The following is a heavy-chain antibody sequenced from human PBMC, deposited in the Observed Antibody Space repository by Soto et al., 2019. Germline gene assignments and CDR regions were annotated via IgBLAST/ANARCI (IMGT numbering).Heavy chain of an antibody. V-gene: IGHV3-23*01. CDR1: GFAFVGFT. J-gene: IGHJ4*02. D-gene: IGHD3-16*01. Sequence: VQVLESGGGLVQPGGSLRLSCSVSGFAFVGFTWSWVRQAPGKGLEWVSSISGSATRTYYAASVQGRFTISRDNSKSTLYLQMSSLRVEDTAEYYCARGGVGTTGSFDFWGQGTLVAVSS. CDR2: ISGSATRT. CDR3: ARGGVGTTGSFDF.